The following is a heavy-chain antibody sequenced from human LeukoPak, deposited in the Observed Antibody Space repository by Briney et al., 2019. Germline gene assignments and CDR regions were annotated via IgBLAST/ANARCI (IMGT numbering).Heavy chain of an antibody. D-gene: IGHD2-2*01. CDR3: AKFRRDIVVVPAAPIRY. CDR2: ISGSGGST. V-gene: IGHV3-23*01. Sequence: GGSLRLSCAASGFTFSSYAMSWVHRAPGKGLEWVSAISGSGGSTYYADSVKGRFTISRDNSKNTLYLQMNSLRAEDTAVYYCAKFRRDIVVVPAAPIRYWGLGTLVTVSS. CDR1: GFTFSSYA. J-gene: IGHJ4*02.